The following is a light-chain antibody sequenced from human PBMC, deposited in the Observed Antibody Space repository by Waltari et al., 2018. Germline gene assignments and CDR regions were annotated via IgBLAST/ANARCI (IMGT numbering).Light chain of an antibody. CDR1: QGIRTD. CDR3: LQDYLYPLT. J-gene: IGKJ4*01. CDR2: GSS. Sequence: AIQMTQSPSFLSASLGDRVTITCRASQGIRTDVGWYQYKSGKAPKLLIYGSSNLQAGVPSRFSGSGSGTDFTLTSSSLQPEDFATYYCLQDYLYPLTFGGGTVVEV. V-gene: IGKV1-6*01.